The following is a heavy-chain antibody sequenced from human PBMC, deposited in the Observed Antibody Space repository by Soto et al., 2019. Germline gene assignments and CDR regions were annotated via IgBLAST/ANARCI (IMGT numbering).Heavy chain of an antibody. V-gene: IGHV3-48*01. CDR2: ISSGSSTI. CDR1: GFTFSSYS. Sequence: EVQLVESGGGLVQPGGSLRLSCAASGFTFSSYSMNWVRQAPGKGPEWVSDISSGSSTIYYADSVKGRFTISRDNTKNSLNLQMNSLRAEYTAVYYCARDHSSNYYGARGVSWFDPWGQGTLVTVSS. CDR3: ARDHSSNYYGARGVSWFDP. D-gene: IGHD3-10*01. J-gene: IGHJ5*02.